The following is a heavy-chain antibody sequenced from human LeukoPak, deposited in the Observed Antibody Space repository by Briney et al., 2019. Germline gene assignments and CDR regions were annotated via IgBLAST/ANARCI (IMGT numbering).Heavy chain of an antibody. CDR2: IFSNGDT. J-gene: IGHJ4*02. CDR1: GFIFRSFS. Sequence: GGSLRLSCAASGFIFRSFSMTWVRQAPGKGLEWVSLIFSNGDTHYADSVKGRFTISRDTSKNTVSLQMNSLRVEDTAMYYCTRDQMNYWGQGTLVTVSS. D-gene: IGHD5-24*01. CDR3: TRDQMNY. V-gene: IGHV3-53*01.